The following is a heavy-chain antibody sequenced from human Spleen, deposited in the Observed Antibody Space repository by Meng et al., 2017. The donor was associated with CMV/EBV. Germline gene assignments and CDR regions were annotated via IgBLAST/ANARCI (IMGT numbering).Heavy chain of an antibody. CDR3: AKAGGSWYRVRNWFDP. D-gene: IGHD6-13*01. Sequence: GESLKISCVASGFTFGGYAMHWVRQAPGKGLEWVAFIRYDGSNKYYADSVKGRFTISRDNSKNTLYLQMNSLRAEDTAVYYCAKAGGSWYRVRNWFDPWGQGTLVTVSS. J-gene: IGHJ5*02. CDR1: GFTFGGYA. V-gene: IGHV3-30*02. CDR2: IRYDGSNK.